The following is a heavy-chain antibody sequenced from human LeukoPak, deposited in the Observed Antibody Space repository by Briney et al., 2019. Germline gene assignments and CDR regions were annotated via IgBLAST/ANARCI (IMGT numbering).Heavy chain of an antibody. CDR3: ARGRGGSGSYYGNWFDP. D-gene: IGHD3-10*01. V-gene: IGHV4-34*01. J-gene: IGHJ5*02. CDR1: GGSFSDYY. Sequence: SETLSLTCAVYGGSFSDYYWSWIRQPPGKGLEWIGEINHSGSTNYNPSLKSRVTISVDTSKNQFSLKLSSVTAADTVVYYCARGRGGSGSYYGNWFDPWGQGTLVTVSS. CDR2: INHSGST.